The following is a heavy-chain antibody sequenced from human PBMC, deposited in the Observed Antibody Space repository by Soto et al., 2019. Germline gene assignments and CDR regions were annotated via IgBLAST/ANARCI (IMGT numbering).Heavy chain of an antibody. CDR1: GFTFSNAW. CDR2: IKSKTDGGTT. CDR3: TTEAYDYVWGSYLSSAFDI. D-gene: IGHD3-16*02. V-gene: IGHV3-15*01. J-gene: IGHJ3*02. Sequence: GGSLRLSCAASGFTFSNAWMSWVRQAPGKGLEWVGRIKSKTDGGTTDYAAPVKGRFTISRDDSKNTLYLQMNSLKTEDTAVYYCTTEAYDYVWGSYLSSAFDIWGQGTMVTVSS.